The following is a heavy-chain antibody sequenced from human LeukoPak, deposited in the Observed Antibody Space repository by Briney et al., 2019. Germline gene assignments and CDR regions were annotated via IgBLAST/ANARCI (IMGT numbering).Heavy chain of an antibody. CDR1: GFSFSSYW. D-gene: IGHD3-22*01. CDR3: ASLTYYFDSSGYYPGYFQH. Sequence: GGSLRLSCVGSGFSFSSYWMTWVRQAPGKGLEWVANIKPDGGETYYVDSVKGRFIISRDNAKNSLNLQMNSLRAEDTAVYYCASLTYYFDSSGYYPGYFQHWGQGTLVTVSS. J-gene: IGHJ1*01. V-gene: IGHV3-7*05. CDR2: IKPDGGET.